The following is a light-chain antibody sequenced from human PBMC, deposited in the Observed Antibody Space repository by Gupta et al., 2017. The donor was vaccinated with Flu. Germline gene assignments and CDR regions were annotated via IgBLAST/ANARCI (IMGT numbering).Light chain of an antibody. CDR3: QQYESNWT. CDR1: QSISSW. CDR2: KAS. V-gene: IGKV1-5*03. Sequence: DIQMTQSPSTLSASVGDTVTITCRASQSISSWLAWYQQKPGKAPKILIYKASSLEGGVPSRFSGSGSGTEFTLTISSLQPDDFATYYFQQYESNWTFGQGTKVEIK. J-gene: IGKJ1*01.